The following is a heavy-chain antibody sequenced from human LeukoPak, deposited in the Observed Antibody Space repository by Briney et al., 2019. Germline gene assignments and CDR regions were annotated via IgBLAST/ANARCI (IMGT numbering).Heavy chain of an antibody. CDR3: AKGYYDYVWGSYYFDY. CDR1: GYPFSSYA. J-gene: IGHJ4*02. CDR2: VRGSGGSI. Sequence: GGSLRLSCAPFGYPFSSYARGWAPQAPAKGLEWVSAVRGSGGSIYYADSVKGRFTISRDNSKNTLYLQMNSLRAEDTAVYYCAKGYYDYVWGSYYFDYWGQGTLVTVSS. D-gene: IGHD3-16*01. V-gene: IGHV3-23*01.